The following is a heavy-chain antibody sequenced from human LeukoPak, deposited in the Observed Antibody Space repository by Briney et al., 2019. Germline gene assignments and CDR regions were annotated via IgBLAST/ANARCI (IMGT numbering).Heavy chain of an antibody. J-gene: IGHJ4*02. Sequence: SETLSLTCTVSGGSISSGDYYWSWIRQPPGKGLEWIGYIYYSGSTHYNPSLKSRVTMSVDTSKNQFSLKLSSVTAADTAVYYCARELTYADYWGQGTLVTVSS. CDR2: IYYSGST. V-gene: IGHV4-30-4*01. D-gene: IGHD4/OR15-4a*01. CDR3: ARELTYADY. CDR1: GGSISSGDYY.